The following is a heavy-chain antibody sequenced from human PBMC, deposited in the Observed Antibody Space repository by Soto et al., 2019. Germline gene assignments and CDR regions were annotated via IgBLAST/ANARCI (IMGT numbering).Heavy chain of an antibody. D-gene: IGHD6-19*01. Sequence: PGGSLRLSCAASGFTFSSYGMHWVRQAPGKGLEWVAVISYDGSNKYYADSVKGRFTISRDNSKNTLYLQMNSLRAEDTVVYYYAKASASSGWFDYWGQGTLVTVSS. J-gene: IGHJ4*02. CDR3: AKASASSGWFDY. V-gene: IGHV3-30*18. CDR1: GFTFSSYG. CDR2: ISYDGSNK.